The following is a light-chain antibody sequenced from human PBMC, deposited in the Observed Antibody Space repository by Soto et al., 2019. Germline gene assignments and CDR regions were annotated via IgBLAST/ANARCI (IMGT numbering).Light chain of an antibody. J-gene: IGKJ3*01. CDR3: QQYGSSPWFT. CDR2: GAS. V-gene: IGKV3-20*01. Sequence: EIVLTQSPGTLSLSPGERATLSCRASQSVSSSYLAWYQQKPGQAPRLLIYGASSRATGIPHRFSGSGSGTDFTLTISRLEPDDFAVYYCQQYGSSPWFTFGPGTKVDIK. CDR1: QSVSSSY.